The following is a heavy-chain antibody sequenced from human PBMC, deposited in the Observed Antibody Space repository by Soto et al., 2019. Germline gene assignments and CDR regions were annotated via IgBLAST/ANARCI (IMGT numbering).Heavy chain of an antibody. Sequence: PXETLSLTCSVAGWSVSGYYWSWIRQPPGKGLEWIGEIYPGGSTNYNLSLKSRVTISVDTSKNQFSLKLASVTAADTAVYYCAIPSSSWSFYYNGLDVWGQGTTVTVSS. CDR2: IYPGGST. D-gene: IGHD6-13*01. J-gene: IGHJ6*02. V-gene: IGHV4-34*01. CDR1: GWSVSGYY. CDR3: AIPSSSWSFYYNGLDV.